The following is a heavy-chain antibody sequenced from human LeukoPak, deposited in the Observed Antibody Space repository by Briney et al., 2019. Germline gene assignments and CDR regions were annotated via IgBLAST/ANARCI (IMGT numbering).Heavy chain of an antibody. CDR3: ARRGYTAYVHDY. V-gene: IGHV3-74*01. J-gene: IGHJ4*02. D-gene: IGHD5-12*01. CDR2: INTDGSIT. Sequence: GGSLRLSCAASGFTFSSYWMHWGRQAPGKGLVWVSRINTDGSITSYADSVKGRFTISRDNGKKTRYLQMNSLRDDDTAVYYCARRGYTAYVHDYWGQGTLVTVSS. CDR1: GFTFSSYW.